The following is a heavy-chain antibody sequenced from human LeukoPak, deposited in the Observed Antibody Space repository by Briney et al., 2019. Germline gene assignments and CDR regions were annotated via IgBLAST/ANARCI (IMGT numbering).Heavy chain of an antibody. CDR2: IYTSGST. CDR1: GGAISPYY. Sequence: PSETLSLTCAVSGGAISPYYWGWVRQPAGEGLGWIGRIYTSGSTNYIPALKSRVTMSVEASKHQSSLKLSSVTAADTAVYYCARGNTLCSGGSCSTNIDYWGQGTLVTVSS. J-gene: IGHJ4*02. V-gene: IGHV4-4*07. CDR3: ARGNTLCSGGSCSTNIDY. D-gene: IGHD2-15*01.